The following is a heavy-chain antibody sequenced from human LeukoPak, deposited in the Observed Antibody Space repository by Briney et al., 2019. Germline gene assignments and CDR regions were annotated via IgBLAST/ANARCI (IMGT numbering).Heavy chain of an antibody. CDR2: IYYSGST. J-gene: IGHJ4*02. D-gene: IGHD5-12*01. CDR3: ARHGYRTEFDY. Sequence: SETLSLTCTVSGGSIISYYWSWIRQPPGKGLEWIRHIYYSGSTNYNLSLKSRVAISVDTSKYLLSLKQRAVTVAAPVLCYCARHGYRTEFDYWGEGTLVTVSS. V-gene: IGHV4-59*08. CDR1: GGSIISYY.